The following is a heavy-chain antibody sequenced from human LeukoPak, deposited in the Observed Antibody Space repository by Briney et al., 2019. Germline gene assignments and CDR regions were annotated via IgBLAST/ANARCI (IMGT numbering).Heavy chain of an antibody. CDR1: GFTFSSYS. Sequence: PGGSLRLSCAASGFTFSSYSMNWVRQALGKGLEWVAVIWYDGSNKYYADSVKGRFTISRDNSKNTLYLQMNSLRAEDTAVYYCARDRGPRGPIDYWGQGTLVTVSS. CDR2: IWYDGSNK. D-gene: IGHD3/OR15-3a*01. J-gene: IGHJ4*02. CDR3: ARDRGPRGPIDY. V-gene: IGHV3-33*08.